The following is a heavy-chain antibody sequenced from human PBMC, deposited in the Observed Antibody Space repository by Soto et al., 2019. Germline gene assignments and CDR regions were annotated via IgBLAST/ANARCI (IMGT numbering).Heavy chain of an antibody. CDR1: GFTFSSYS. V-gene: IGHV3-48*01. D-gene: IGHD5-18*01. CDR3: ARDRPGYSYGLDY. CDR2: ISSSSSTI. J-gene: IGHJ4*02. Sequence: GGSMRLSCAASGFTFSSYSMNWVRQAPGKGLEWVSYISSSSSTIYYADSVKGRFTISRDNAKNSLYLQINILRAEDTPVYYCARDRPGYSYGLDYWGQGTLVTVSS.